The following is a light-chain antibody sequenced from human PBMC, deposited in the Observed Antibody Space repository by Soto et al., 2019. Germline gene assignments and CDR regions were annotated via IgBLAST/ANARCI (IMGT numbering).Light chain of an antibody. V-gene: IGLV1-51*01. Sequence: QSVLTQPPSVSAAPGQRVTISCSGSSSNIGVHYVSWYQQLPGTAPKLLIYDFSKRPSGIPDRFSASKSGTSATLDIPGLQTGDEADYYCETWDSSLSAVVFGGGTKLTVL. CDR2: DFS. CDR3: ETWDSSLSAVV. J-gene: IGLJ2*01. CDR1: SSNIGVHY.